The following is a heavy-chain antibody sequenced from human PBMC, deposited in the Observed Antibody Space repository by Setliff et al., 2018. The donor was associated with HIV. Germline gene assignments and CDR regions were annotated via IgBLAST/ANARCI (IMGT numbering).Heavy chain of an antibody. CDR1: GFTFSDYY. V-gene: IGHV3-11*01. D-gene: IGHD3-22*01. CDR3: ATQVNYDSSGYGYFQH. J-gene: IGHJ1*01. CDR2: ISSSGSTI. Sequence: LRLSCAASGFTFSDYYMSWIRQAPGKGLEWVSYISSSGSTIYYADSVKGRFTISRDNAKNSLYLQMNSLRAEDTAVYYCATQVNYDSSGYGYFQHWGQGTLVTVSS.